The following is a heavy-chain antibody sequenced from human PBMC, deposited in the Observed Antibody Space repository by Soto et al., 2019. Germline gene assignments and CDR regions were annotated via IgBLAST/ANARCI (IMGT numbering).Heavy chain of an antibody. CDR2: IDPSDSYT. V-gene: IGHV5-10-1*01. Sequence: LGESLKISCKGSGYSFTSYWISWVRQMPGKGLEWMGRIDPSDSYTNYSPSFQGHVTISADKSISTAYLQWSSLKASDTAMYYCARLSFRYYYDSSGYYYDYWGQGTLVTVSS. CDR1: GYSFTSYW. CDR3: ARLSFRYYYDSSGYYYDY. J-gene: IGHJ4*02. D-gene: IGHD3-22*01.